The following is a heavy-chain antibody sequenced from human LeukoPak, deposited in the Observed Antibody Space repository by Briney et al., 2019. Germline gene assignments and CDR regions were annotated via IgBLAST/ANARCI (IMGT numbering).Heavy chain of an antibody. V-gene: IGHV1-69*01. J-gene: IGHJ3*02. CDR3: ARDRQLDPTEDAFDI. CDR1: GGTFSSYA. D-gene: IGHD1-1*01. CDR2: IITIFGTA. Sequence: SVKDSCKAPGGTFSSYAISWGRQAPGQGLEWMGRIITIFGTANYAQKLRGGVTTTADESTSTDYMKLSSLRSEATAVYYCARDRQLDPTEDAFDIWGQGTMVTVSS.